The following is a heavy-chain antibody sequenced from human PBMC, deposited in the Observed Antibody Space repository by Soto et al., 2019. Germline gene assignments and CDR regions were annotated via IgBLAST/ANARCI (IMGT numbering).Heavy chain of an antibody. V-gene: IGHV3-23*01. CDR3: AGRSYDSGSYNFDC. CDR1: GFTFSNYA. Sequence: GVLRLSCAASGFTFSNYAMNWVRQAPGKGLEWVSSIGGNGGSTHCADSVKGRFTISRDNSKNTLYLQMNSLRAEDTAVYYCAGRSYDSGSYNFDCRGQGTLVTVSS. J-gene: IGHJ4*02. CDR2: IGGNGGST. D-gene: IGHD3-10*01.